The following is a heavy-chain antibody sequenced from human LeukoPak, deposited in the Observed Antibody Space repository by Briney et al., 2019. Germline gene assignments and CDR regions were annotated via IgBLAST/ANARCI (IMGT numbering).Heavy chain of an antibody. D-gene: IGHD5-24*01. V-gene: IGHV7-4-1*02. Sequence: GASVKVSCKASGHTFTSHSINWLRRAPGQGLEWMGWITTNTGNPTYAQGFTGRFVFSLDTSVSTAYLQISSLKAEDTAVYYCARDASTIRFDYWGQETLVTVSS. CDR3: ARDASTIRFDY. J-gene: IGHJ4*02. CDR2: ITTNTGNP. CDR1: GHTFTSHS.